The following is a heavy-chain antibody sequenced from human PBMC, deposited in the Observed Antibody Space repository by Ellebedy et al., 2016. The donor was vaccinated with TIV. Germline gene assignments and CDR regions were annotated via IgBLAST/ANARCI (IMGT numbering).Heavy chain of an antibody. J-gene: IGHJ4*02. CDR2: INWNGGST. CDR3: ARDIDYDSSGSTRTTGY. CDR1: GFTFDDYG. V-gene: IGHV3-20*04. D-gene: IGHD3-22*01. Sequence: GESLKISCAASGFTFDDYGMSWVRQAPGKGLEWVSGINWNGGSTGYADSVKGRFTISRDNAKNSLYLQMNSLRAEDTALYYCARDIDYDSSGSTRTTGYWGQGTLVTVSS.